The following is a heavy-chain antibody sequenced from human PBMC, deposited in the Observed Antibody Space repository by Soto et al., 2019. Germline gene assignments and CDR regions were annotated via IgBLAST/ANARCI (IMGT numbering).Heavy chain of an antibody. J-gene: IGHJ4*02. CDR2: INPSGAGT. D-gene: IGHD3-10*01. V-gene: IGHV1-46*01. Sequence: ASVKVSCKTSGYTFFNYFMHWVRQAPGQGLEWVGMINPSGAGTKYAQKFHGRVSMTRDTSTSTMNMELSSLQSEDTAMYYCAREYYYGSGPWYWGQGTLVTVSS. CDR3: AREYYYGSGPWY. CDR1: GYTFFNYF.